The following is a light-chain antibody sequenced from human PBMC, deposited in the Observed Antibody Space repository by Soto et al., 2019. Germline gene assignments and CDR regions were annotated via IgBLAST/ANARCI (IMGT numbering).Light chain of an antibody. CDR2: DNN. V-gene: IGLV1-51*01. J-gene: IGLJ2*01. Sequence: QSVLTQPPSVSAAPGQKVTISCSGSSSNIGNNYVSWYQQLPGTAPKLLIYDNNKRPSGIPDRFSGSKSGTSATLGITGLKTGDEAGYYCGTWDSSLSAGVFGGGTKLTVL. CDR1: SSNIGNNY. CDR3: GTWDSSLSAGV.